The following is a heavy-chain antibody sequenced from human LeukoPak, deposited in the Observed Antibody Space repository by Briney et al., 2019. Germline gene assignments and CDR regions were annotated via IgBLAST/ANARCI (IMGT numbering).Heavy chain of an antibody. V-gene: IGHV2-5*02. CDR1: GFSLSPSGVG. Sequence: SGPTLVKPTQTLTLTCAFSGFSLSPSGVGVGWIRQPPGKALEWLALIYWDDDKRYTPSLVGRLTITKDTSANQVVLTVTNMDPVDTATYYCAHRFLLSGYYGIFDYWGQGALVTVSS. CDR3: AHRFLLSGYYGIFDY. J-gene: IGHJ4*02. D-gene: IGHD3-3*01. CDR2: IYWDDDK.